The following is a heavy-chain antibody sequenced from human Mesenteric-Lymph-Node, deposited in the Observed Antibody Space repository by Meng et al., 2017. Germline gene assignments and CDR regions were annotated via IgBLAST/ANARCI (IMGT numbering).Heavy chain of an antibody. J-gene: IGHJ4*02. CDR1: GYTFTDYY. Sequence: ASVKVSCKASGYTFTDYYMHWVRQAPGQGLEWMGWLNPKSGDTKYAQKFQGGVTMTRDTSISTAYMELSSLRSEDTAVYYCASPGIYYGSGSYLYWGQGTLVTVSS. CDR2: LNPKSGDT. D-gene: IGHD3-10*01. CDR3: ASPGIYYGSGSYLY. V-gene: IGHV1-2*02.